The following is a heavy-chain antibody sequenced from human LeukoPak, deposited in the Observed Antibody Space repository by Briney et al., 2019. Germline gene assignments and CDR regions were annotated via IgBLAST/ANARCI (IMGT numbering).Heavy chain of an antibody. CDR1: GFTFSSYW. Sequence: GGSLRLSCAASGFTFSSYWMSWVRQAPGKGLEWVANIKQDGSEKYYVDSVKARFTISRDNAKNSLYLQMNSLRAEDTAVYYCARDRDIVVVPAAYYYYYYGMGVWGQGTTVTVSS. J-gene: IGHJ6*02. CDR3: ARDRDIVVVPAAYYYYYYGMGV. V-gene: IGHV3-7*01. D-gene: IGHD2-2*01. CDR2: IKQDGSEK.